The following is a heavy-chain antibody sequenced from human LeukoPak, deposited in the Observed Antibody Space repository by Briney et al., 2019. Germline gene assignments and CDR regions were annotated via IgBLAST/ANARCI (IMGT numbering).Heavy chain of an antibody. CDR3: ASALGYCSGGSCYSGDY. V-gene: IGHV1-69*06. CDR2: IIPTFGTA. CDR1: GYTFTSYG. D-gene: IGHD2-15*01. Sequence: SVKVSCKASGYTFTSYGISWVRQAPGQGLEWMGGIIPTFGTANYAQKFQGRVTITADKSTSTAYMELSSLRSEDTAVYYCASALGYCSGGSCYSGDYWGQGTLVTVSP. J-gene: IGHJ4*02.